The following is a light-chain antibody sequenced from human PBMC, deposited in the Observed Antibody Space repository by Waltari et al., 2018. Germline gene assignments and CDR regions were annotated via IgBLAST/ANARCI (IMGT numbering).Light chain of an antibody. V-gene: IGKV3-15*01. CDR2: GAS. CDR3: QQHNNWPLT. CDR1: QSVGSN. Sequence: EIVMTQSPATLSGSPGERATLSCRASQSVGSNLAWYQQKPGQAPRLLISGASTGVTGVPARFSGSGSGTEFTLTISSLQSEDFAIYYCQQHNNWPLTFGGGTKVESK. J-gene: IGKJ4*01.